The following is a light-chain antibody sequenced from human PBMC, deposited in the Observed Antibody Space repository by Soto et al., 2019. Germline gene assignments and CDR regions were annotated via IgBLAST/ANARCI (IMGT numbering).Light chain of an antibody. CDR2: EVT. J-gene: IGLJ1*01. Sequence: QSALTQPASVSRSPGQSITISCTGTSSDVGTYNLVSWYQQHPGKAPKLIIYEVTKPPSGGSNRFSGSRSGNTASLTISGLQADDEADYYCCSYAGYSSYVFGTGTKLTVL. CDR1: SSDVGTYNL. CDR3: CSYAGYSSYV. V-gene: IGLV2-23*02.